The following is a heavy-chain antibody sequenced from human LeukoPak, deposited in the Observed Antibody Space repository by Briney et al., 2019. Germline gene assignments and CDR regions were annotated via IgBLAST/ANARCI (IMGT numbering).Heavy chain of an antibody. Sequence: GGSLRRSCAASGFTFSDSAMHWVRQASGKGLEWVGRIRSKANSYATAYAASVKGRFTISRDDSKNTAYLQMNSLKTEDTAVYYCTTTGIAAAKPYYYGMDVWGQGTTVTVSS. CDR3: TTTGIAAAKPYYYGMDV. CDR1: GFTFSDSA. V-gene: IGHV3-73*01. CDR2: IRSKANSYAT. J-gene: IGHJ6*02. D-gene: IGHD6-13*01.